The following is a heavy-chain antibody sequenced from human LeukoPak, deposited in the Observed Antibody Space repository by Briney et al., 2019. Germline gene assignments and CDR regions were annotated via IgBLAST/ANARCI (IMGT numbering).Heavy chain of an antibody. CDR3: ARWAGVVIINGWFDP. V-gene: IGHV1-18*01. CDR2: ISAYNGNT. D-gene: IGHD3-3*01. J-gene: IGHJ5*02. CDR1: GYTFTSYG. Sequence: ASVKVSCKASGYTFTSYGISWVRQAPGQGLEWMGWISAYNGNTSYAQKLQGRVTMTTDTSTSTAYMELRSLRSDDTAVYYCARWAGVVIINGWFDPWGQGTLVTVSS.